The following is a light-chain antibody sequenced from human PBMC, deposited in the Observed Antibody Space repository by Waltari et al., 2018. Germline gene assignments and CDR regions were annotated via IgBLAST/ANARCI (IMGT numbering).Light chain of an antibody. CDR2: DNI. CDR1: SSNIGSNT. J-gene: IGLJ2*01. CDR3: AAWDDNLNGVV. V-gene: IGLV1-44*01. Sequence: QSVLTQPPSASGTPGQRVTISCSGSSSNIGSNTVNWYQQLPGTAPKLLIYDNIDRPSGVPARFSGSKSGTSASLAISELQSEDEADYHCAAWDDNLNGVVFGGGTKLTVL.